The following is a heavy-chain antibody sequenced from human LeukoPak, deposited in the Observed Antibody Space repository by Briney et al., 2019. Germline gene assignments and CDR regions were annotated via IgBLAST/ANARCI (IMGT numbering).Heavy chain of an antibody. CDR2: INPSGGST. CDR1: GGTFSSYA. V-gene: IGHV1-46*01. Sequence: ASVKVSCKASGGTFSSYAISWVRQAPGQGLEWMGIINPSGGSTSYAQKFQGRVTMTRDTSTSTVYMELSSLRSEDTAVYYCGAGGSSWYSGAFDIWGQGTVVTVSS. CDR3: GAGGSSWYSGAFDI. D-gene: IGHD6-13*01. J-gene: IGHJ3*02.